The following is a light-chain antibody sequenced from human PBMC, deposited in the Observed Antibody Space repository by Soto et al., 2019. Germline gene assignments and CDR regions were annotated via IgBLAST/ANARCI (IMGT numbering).Light chain of an antibody. CDR1: QTVSSNY. Sequence: EIVLTQSPGTLSLSPGERVTLSCRASQTVSSNYLAWYQQKPGQAPRLLIYAASSRAAGIPDRFSASGSGKDFTLTISRLEPEDSAVYYCQQYGSSPWMYTFGQGTKVEIK. J-gene: IGKJ2*01. CDR3: QQYGSSPWMYT. V-gene: IGKV3-20*01. CDR2: AAS.